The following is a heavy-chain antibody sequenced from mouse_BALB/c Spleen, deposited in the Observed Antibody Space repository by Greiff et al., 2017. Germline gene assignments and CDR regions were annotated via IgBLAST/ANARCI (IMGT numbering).Heavy chain of an antibody. CDR1: GFTFSSYG. CDR3: ARDQGWDAFFDY. Sequence: EVMLVESGGGLVQPGGSLKLSCAASGFTFSSYGMSWVRQTPDKRLELVATINSNGGSTYYPDSVKGRFTISRDNAKNTLYLQMSSLKSEDTAMYYCARDQGWDAFFDYWGQGTTLTVSS. J-gene: IGHJ2*01. V-gene: IGHV5-6-3*01. D-gene: IGHD4-1*01. CDR2: INSNGGST.